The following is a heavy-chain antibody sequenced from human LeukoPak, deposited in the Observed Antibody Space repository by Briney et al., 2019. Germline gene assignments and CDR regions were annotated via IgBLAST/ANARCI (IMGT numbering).Heavy chain of an antibody. CDR2: INHSGST. V-gene: IGHV4-34*01. D-gene: IGHD4-23*01. CDR3: ARDHPFYGGNPGFDY. Sequence: SETLSLTCAVYGGSFSGYYWSWIRQPPGKGLEWIGEINHSGSTNYNPSLKSRVTISVDTSKNQFSLKLSSVTAADTAVYYCARDHPFYGGNPGFDYWGQGTLVTVSS. CDR1: GGSFSGYY. J-gene: IGHJ4*02.